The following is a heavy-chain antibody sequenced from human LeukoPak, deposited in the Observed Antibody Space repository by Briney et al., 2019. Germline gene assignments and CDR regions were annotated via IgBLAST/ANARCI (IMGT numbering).Heavy chain of an antibody. CDR2: INHSGNT. CDR3: ARSGQLDY. Sequence: SETLSLTCAVYGGSFSGYYWSWIRQPPGKGLEWTGEINHSGNTNYNPSLRSRVTISIDTSKNQFSLKLSSVTAADTAVYYCARSGQLDYWGQGTLATVSS. V-gene: IGHV4-34*01. D-gene: IGHD6-6*01. J-gene: IGHJ4*02. CDR1: GGSFSGYY.